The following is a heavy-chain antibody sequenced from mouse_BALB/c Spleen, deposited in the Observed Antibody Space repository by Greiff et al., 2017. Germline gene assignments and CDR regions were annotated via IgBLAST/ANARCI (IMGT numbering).Heavy chain of an antibody. CDR1: GFAFSSYD. J-gene: IGHJ2*01. CDR3: ARQGGSQYLDY. V-gene: IGHV5-12-1*01. Sequence: EVKLVESGGGLVKPGGSLKLSCAASGFAFSSYDMSWVRQTPEKRLEWVAYISSGGGSTYYPDTVKGRFTISRDNAKNTLYLQMSSLKSENTAMYWCARQGGSQYLDYWGQGTTLTVSS. CDR2: ISSGGGST.